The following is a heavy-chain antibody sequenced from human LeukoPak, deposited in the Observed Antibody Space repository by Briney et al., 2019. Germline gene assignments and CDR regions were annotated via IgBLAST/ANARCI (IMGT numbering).Heavy chain of an antibody. Sequence: TTSETLSLTCTVSGGSISSYYWSWIRQPAGKGLEWIGRIYTSRSTNYNPSLKSRVTMSVDTSKNQFSLKLSSVTAADTAVYYCARDSSGYSVFDYWGQGTLVTVSS. J-gene: IGHJ4*02. V-gene: IGHV4-4*07. CDR3: ARDSSGYSVFDY. CDR2: IYTSRST. CDR1: GGSISSYY. D-gene: IGHD3-22*01.